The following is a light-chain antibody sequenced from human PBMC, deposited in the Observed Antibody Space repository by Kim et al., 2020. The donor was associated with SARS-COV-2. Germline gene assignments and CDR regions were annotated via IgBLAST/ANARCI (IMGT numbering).Light chain of an antibody. CDR1: QSISSY. CDR3: QQSYSTPL. J-gene: IGKJ3*01. V-gene: IGKV1-39*01. Sequence: SASVGDRVTSTCRASQSISSYLNWYQQKPGKAPKLLIYAASSLQSGVPSRFSGSGSGTDFTLTISSLQPEDFATYYCQQSYSTPLFGPGTKVDIK. CDR2: AAS.